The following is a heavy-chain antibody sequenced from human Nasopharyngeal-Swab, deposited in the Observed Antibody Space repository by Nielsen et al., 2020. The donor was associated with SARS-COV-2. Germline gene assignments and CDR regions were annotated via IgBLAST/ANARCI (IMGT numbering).Heavy chain of an antibody. J-gene: IGHJ6*02. CDR1: GGTFSSYA. V-gene: IGHV1-69*10. Sequence: SVKVSCKASGGTFSSYAISWVRQAPGQGLEWMGGIIPILGIANYAQKFQGRVTITADKSTSTAYMELSSLRSEDTAVYYCARSITMVRGVPKPSYGMDVWGQGTTVTVSS. CDR3: ARSITMVRGVPKPSYGMDV. D-gene: IGHD3-10*01. CDR2: IIPILGIA.